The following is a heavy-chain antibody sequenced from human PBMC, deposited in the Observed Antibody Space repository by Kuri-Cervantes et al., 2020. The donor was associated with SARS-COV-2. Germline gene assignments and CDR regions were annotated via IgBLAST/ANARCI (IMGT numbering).Heavy chain of an antibody. V-gene: IGHV1-8*02. CDR2: LNPDTGNT. J-gene: IGHJ6*03. CDR1: GYSFSSYD. Sequence: ASVKVSCKASGYSFSSYDINWVRQAAGQGLEWMGWLNPDTGNTGNAKKFQGRVTMTRDTSISTAYMELSRLRSDDTAVYYCARDWDWNYEHYYYYYMDVWGKGTTVTVSS. CDR3: ARDWDWNYEHYYYYYMDV. D-gene: IGHD1-7*01.